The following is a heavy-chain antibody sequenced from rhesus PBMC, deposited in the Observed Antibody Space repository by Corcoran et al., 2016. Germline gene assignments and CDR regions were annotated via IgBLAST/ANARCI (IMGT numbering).Heavy chain of an antibody. CDR3: AKKGGLYYFDY. D-gene: IGHD6-37*01. J-gene: IGHJ4*01. V-gene: IGHV5-43*02. Sequence: EVQLVQSGAEVKRPGESLRISCKTSGYSFTSSWISWVRQMPGKGLEGRGSNYPGDSETKYNPSCQGHVTNTADKSSSTTYLQWSSLKASDTATYYCAKKGGLYYFDYWGQGVLVTVSS. CDR1: GYSFTSSW. CDR2: NYPGDSET.